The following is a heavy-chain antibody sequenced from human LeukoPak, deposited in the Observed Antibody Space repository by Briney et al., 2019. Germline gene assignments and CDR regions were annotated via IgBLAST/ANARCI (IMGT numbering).Heavy chain of an antibody. D-gene: IGHD5-24*01. CDR2: INPNSGGT. CDR1: GYTLTGYY. V-gene: IGHV1-2*02. J-gene: IGHJ3*02. CDR3: ARAGRDGYNSLISAFDI. Sequence: ASVKVSCKASGYTLTGYYMHWVRQAPGQGLEWMGWINPNSGGTNYAQKFQGRVTMTRDTSISTAYMELSRLRSDDTAVYYCARAGRDGYNSLISAFDIWGQGTMVTVSS.